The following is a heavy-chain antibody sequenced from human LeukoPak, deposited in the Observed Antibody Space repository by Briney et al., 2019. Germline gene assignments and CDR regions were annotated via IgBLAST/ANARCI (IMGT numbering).Heavy chain of an antibody. D-gene: IGHD2-15*01. CDR1: GASFSSYY. Sequence: PSETLSLTCAVSGASFSSYYWSWLRQPPGKGLEWIAYIFYNGNTKYNPSLKSRVTISVDTSKTHFSLKVTSVTAADTAVYYCARAPRDRGYCGAASCFEYMDVWGRGTTVTISS. V-gene: IGHV4-59*01. CDR3: ARAPRDRGYCGAASCFEYMDV. CDR2: IFYNGNT. J-gene: IGHJ6*03.